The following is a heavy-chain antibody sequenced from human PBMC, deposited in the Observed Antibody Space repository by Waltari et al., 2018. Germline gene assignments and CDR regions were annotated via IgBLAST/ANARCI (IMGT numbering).Heavy chain of an antibody. D-gene: IGHD5-18*01. CDR1: GGSFSGYY. J-gene: IGHJ6*02. CDR2: INHSGST. V-gene: IGHV4-34*01. Sequence: QVQLQQWGAGLLKPSETLSLTCAGYGGSFSGYYWSWIRKPRGTGLEWVGEINHSGSTNYNPSLKSLVTISVDTSKNQFSLKLSSVTAADTAVYYCARGSYSYGPPYYYYYGMDVWGQGTTVTVSS. CDR3: ARGSYSYGPPYYYYYGMDV.